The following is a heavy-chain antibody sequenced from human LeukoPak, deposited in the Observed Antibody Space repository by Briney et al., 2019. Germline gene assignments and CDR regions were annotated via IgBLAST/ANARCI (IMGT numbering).Heavy chain of an antibody. CDR2: IYASGTT. V-gene: IGHV4-4*07. D-gene: IGHD6-19*01. CDR1: GASINSKY. Sequence: PSETLSLPCTVSGASINSKYWSWIRQSAGKGLEWIGRIYASGTTNYSPSLKSRVTMSVDTSKNQFSLNLSSVTAADTAVYYCARDVGAQGSGWYSVAFDIWGQGTMVIVSS. CDR3: ARDVGAQGSGWYSVAFDI. J-gene: IGHJ3*02.